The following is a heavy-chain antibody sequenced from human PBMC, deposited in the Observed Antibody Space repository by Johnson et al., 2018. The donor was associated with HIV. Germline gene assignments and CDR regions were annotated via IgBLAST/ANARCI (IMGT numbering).Heavy chain of an antibody. V-gene: IGHV3-66*01. CDR3: ARDLVSLEDAFDI. J-gene: IGHJ3*02. Sequence: VQLVEFGGGLVQPGGSLRLSCAASGFIVSSNYMSWVRQAPVLGLEWVSVIYSGGSTYYADSVKGRFTISRDNSKNTLYLQMNSLRAEDTAVYYCARDLVSLEDAFDIWGQGTMVTVAS. CDR1: GFIVSSNY. D-gene: IGHD3-16*02. CDR2: IYSGGST.